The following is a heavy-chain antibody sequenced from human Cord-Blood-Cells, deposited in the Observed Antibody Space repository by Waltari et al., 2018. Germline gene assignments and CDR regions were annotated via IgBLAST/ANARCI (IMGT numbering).Heavy chain of an antibody. CDR2: MNPNSGNT. J-gene: IGHJ6*02. D-gene: IGHD2-15*01. Sequence: QVQLVQSGAEVKKPGASVKVSCKASGYTFTSYDINWVRQATGQGLEWMGWMNPNSGNTGYAQKFQGRVTMTRNTSISTAYMELSSLRSEDTAVYYCARGGKGYCSGGSCYYYYGMDVWGQGTTVTVSS. CDR3: ARGGKGYCSGGSCYYYYGMDV. V-gene: IGHV1-8*01. CDR1: GYTFTSYD.